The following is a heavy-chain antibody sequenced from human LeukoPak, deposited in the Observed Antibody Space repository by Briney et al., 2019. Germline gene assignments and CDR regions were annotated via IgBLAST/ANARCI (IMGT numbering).Heavy chain of an antibody. V-gene: IGHV4-34*01. CDR2: INHSGST. CDR3: ARGDIAAAVYYFDY. J-gene: IGHJ4*02. CDR1: GGSFSGYY. Sequence: SETLSLTCAVYGGSFSGYYWSWIRQPPGKGLEWIGEINHSGSTNHNPSLKSRVTISVDTSKNQFSLKLSSVTAADTAVYYCARGDIAAAVYYFDYWGQGTLVTVSS. D-gene: IGHD6-13*01.